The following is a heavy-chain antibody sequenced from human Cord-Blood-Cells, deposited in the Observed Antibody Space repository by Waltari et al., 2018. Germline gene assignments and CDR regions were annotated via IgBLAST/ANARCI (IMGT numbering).Heavy chain of an antibody. V-gene: IGHV1-69*01. D-gene: IGHD2-2*02. CDR3: ARSQYCSSTSCYTEIVY. CDR2: ILPSLGTR. Sequence: QVQLVQSGAEVKKPGSSVKVSCKASGGTFRSYAISWVRQAPGQGLEWRGGILPSLGTRNYGQKIQGRDTITADESTSTAYMELSSLRSEDTAVYYCARSQYCSSTSCYTEIVYWGQGTLVTVSS. J-gene: IGHJ4*02. CDR1: GGTFRSYA.